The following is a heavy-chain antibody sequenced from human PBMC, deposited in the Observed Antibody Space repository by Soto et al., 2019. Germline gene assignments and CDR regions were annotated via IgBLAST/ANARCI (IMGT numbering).Heavy chain of an antibody. Sequence: EVQLVESGGGLVKPGGSLRLSCAASGFTFSNAWMSWVRQAPGKGLEWVGRIKSKTDGGTTDYAAPVKGRFTISRDDSKNTLYLQMNSLKTEDTAVYYCIVVVPAVTWAFDYWGQGTLVTVSS. CDR2: IKSKTDGGTT. CDR1: GFTFSNAW. CDR3: IVVVPAVTWAFDY. V-gene: IGHV3-15*01. J-gene: IGHJ4*02. D-gene: IGHD2-2*01.